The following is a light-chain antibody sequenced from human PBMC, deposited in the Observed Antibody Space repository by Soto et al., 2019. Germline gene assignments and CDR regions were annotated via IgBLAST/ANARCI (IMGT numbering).Light chain of an antibody. CDR2: DAS. Sequence: DIQNNPSCSIMSASVGARATITCRASHNINRWLAWYQQKPWKASKLLIYDASRLESGVPSRFGGSGSGTEFTLSISILQPDDLAIYDCEVYNSYSGTFGEG. CDR3: EVYNSYSGT. CDR1: HNINRW. V-gene: IGKV1-5*01. J-gene: IGKJ1*01.